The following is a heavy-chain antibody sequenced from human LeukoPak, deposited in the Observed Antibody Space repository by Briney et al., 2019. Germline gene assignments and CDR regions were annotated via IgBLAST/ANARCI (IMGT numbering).Heavy chain of an antibody. CDR3: ARGDFCSGYYTLLY. V-gene: IGHV3-53*04. Sequence: GGSLRLSCAPAGLTSRSDWMHWVRQAPGKGLVWVSVMYSGGSTYYADSVKGRFTISRHNSKNTLYLQMDSLRDEDTAVYYFARGDFCSGYYTLLYSVQGTLVTVSS. CDR1: GLTSRSDW. D-gene: IGHD3-3*01. J-gene: IGHJ4*02. CDR2: MYSGGST.